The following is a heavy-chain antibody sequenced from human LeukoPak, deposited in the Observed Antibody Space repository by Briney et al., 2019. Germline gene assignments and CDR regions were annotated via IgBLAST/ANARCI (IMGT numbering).Heavy chain of an antibody. J-gene: IGHJ6*02. CDR2: IWYDGSNK. CDR3: AREVGDIVVVPAAKDYYGMDV. D-gene: IGHD2-2*01. Sequence: GGSLRLSCAASGFTFSSYGMRWVRQAPGKGLEWVAVIWYDGSNKYYADSVKGRFTISRDNSKNTLYLQMNSLRAEDTAVYYCAREVGDIVVVPAAKDYYGMDVWGQGTTVTVSS. CDR1: GFTFSSYG. V-gene: IGHV3-33*01.